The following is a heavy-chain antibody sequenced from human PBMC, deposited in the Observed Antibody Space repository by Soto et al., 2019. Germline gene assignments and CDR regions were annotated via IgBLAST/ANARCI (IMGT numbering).Heavy chain of an antibody. CDR3: AHKGPEDWPLDY. Sequence: QITLKESGPTLVRPTQTLTLTCAFSGFSLSTSGVGVGWIRQPPGKALEWLAVIYWDDSKHYSPSLRSRLTITKGTSKNQVVLKMTNMDPMDTGTYYCAHKGPEDWPLDYWGQGTLVTVSS. V-gene: IGHV2-5*02. CDR1: GFSLSTSGVG. D-gene: IGHD3-9*01. CDR2: IYWDDSK. J-gene: IGHJ4*02.